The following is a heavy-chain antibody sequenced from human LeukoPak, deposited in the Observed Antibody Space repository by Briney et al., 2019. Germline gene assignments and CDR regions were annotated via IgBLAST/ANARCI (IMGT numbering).Heavy chain of an antibody. CDR2: IDNSGYTT. CDR3: ARVDLSTANFDY. Sequence: GGSLRLSCAASGFTFSTYAMDWVRQAPGKGLEWVSGIDNSGYTTFYADSVKGRFTISRDNSKNTLYLQMNSLRAEDTAIYYCARVDLSTANFDYWGQGTLVTVSS. J-gene: IGHJ4*02. D-gene: IGHD5/OR15-5a*01. V-gene: IGHV3-23*01. CDR1: GFTFSTYA.